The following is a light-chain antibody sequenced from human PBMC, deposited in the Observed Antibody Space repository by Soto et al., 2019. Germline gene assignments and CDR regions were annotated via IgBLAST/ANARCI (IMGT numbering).Light chain of an antibody. CDR3: QHYSSSPSYT. CDR2: DAS. Sequence: EIVLTQSPGTLSLSPGERATLSCRASQSVTSSYLAWYQQKPGQAPRLLIYDASSRATGIPDRFSGSGSGTDFTLTISRLEREDFAVYYCQHYSSSPSYTFGQGTKLEIK. J-gene: IGKJ2*01. V-gene: IGKV3-20*01. CDR1: QSVTSSY.